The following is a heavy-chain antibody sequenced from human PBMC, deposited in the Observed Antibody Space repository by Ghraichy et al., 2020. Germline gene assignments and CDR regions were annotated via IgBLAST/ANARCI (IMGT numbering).Heavy chain of an antibody. CDR1: GFYFSAHE. Sequence: GGSLRLSCVASGFYFSAHEFHWVRQSPGKGLEWLSYITRRSVIIYYADFVKGRFTISRDNAKNSLYLEMDSLGAEDTALYSCTRALGYWAFDYWGKGALVTVSS. CDR2: ITRRSVII. J-gene: IGHJ4*02. CDR3: TRALGYWAFDY. V-gene: IGHV3-48*01. D-gene: IGHD2-8*02.